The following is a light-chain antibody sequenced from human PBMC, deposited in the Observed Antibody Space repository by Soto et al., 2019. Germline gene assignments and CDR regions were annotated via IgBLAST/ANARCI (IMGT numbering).Light chain of an antibody. CDR3: QQRSNWPGT. CDR1: QSVSSY. J-gene: IGKJ4*01. CDR2: DAS. Sequence: EIVLTQSPATLSLSPGERATLSCRASQSVSSYLAWYQQKPGQAPRLLIYDASNRATGIPARFSGSGSGTDFTLTISSLEPEDFPVYYCQQRSNWPGTFGGGTKVDIK. V-gene: IGKV3-11*01.